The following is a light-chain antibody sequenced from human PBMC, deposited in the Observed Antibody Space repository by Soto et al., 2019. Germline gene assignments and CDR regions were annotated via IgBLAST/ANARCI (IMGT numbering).Light chain of an antibody. CDR3: LQHYSWPWT. Sequence: DIQMTQSPSSLSASVGDRVTITCRASQSIVTYLNWYLQKPGKAPKLLIYAASNLQSGVPSRFSGSGSGTDFTLIISSLQPEDSGVYYCLQHYSWPWTFGQGTKVDIK. CDR1: QSIVTY. J-gene: IGKJ1*01. CDR2: AAS. V-gene: IGKV1-39*01.